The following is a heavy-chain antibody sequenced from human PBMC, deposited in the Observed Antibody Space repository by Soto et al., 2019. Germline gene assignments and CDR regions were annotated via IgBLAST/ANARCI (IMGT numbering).Heavy chain of an antibody. Sequence: QVQLVESGGGVVQPGRSLRLSCAASGFTFHTHGMHWVRQAPGKGLEWLTVISYDGSNTYYADSVKGRFTISRDNSKNTVYRQMNSLSTDDTSVYYGAAGYYDVVTAYYSAPFMPYWGQGTLVTVSS. D-gene: IGHD3-9*01. V-gene: IGHV3-30*03. CDR2: ISYDGSNT. J-gene: IGHJ4*02. CDR3: AAGYYDVVTAYYSAPFMPY. CDR1: GFTFHTHG.